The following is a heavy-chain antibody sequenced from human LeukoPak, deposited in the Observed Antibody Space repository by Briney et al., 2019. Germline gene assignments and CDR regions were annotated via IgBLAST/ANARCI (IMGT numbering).Heavy chain of an antibody. D-gene: IGHD3-10*01. V-gene: IGHV3-23*01. CDR1: GFTFSSYA. J-gene: IGHJ6*02. Sequence: GGSLRLSCAASGFTFSSYAMSWVRQAPGKGLEWVSAISGSGGSTYYADSVKGRFTISRDNSKNTLYLQMNSLRAEDTAVYYCVKDITMVRGPCMDVWGQGTTVTVSS. CDR2: ISGSGGST. CDR3: VKDITMVRGPCMDV.